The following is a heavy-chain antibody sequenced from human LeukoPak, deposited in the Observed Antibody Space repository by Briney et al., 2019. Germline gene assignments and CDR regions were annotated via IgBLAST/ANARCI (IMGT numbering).Heavy chain of an antibody. V-gene: IGHV4-30-4*08. J-gene: IGHJ3*02. CDR1: GGSISSGDYY. Sequence: SETLSLTCTVSGGSISSGDYYWSWIRQPPGKGLEWIGYIYYSGSTYYNPSLESRVTISVDTSKNQFSLKLSSVTAADTAVYYCASPLYSGSYYDAFDIWGQGTMVTVSS. D-gene: IGHD1-26*01. CDR2: IYYSGST. CDR3: ASPLYSGSYYDAFDI.